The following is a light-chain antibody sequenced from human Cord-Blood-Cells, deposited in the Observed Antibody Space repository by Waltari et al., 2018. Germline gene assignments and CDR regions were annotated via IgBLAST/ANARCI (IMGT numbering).Light chain of an antibody. CDR1: QSVSISY. CDR2: GAS. J-gene: IGKJ4*01. CDR3: QQYGSSPPLT. Sequence: IVLTQPLGSLSFSPGDRATLYCRASQSVSISYLAWYQQKPGQAPRLLIYGASNSATGIPDSFSGSGSGTDFPLTTSRLGPEDLAVYYCQQYGSSPPLTFGGGTKVEIK. V-gene: IGKV3-20*01.